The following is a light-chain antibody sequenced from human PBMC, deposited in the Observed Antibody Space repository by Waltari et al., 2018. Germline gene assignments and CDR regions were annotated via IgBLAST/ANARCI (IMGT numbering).Light chain of an antibody. V-gene: IGKV1-39*01. CDR3: QQSYT. Sequence: SPSSLSASVGEKVTITCRASQSISEYLNWYQQKPGKAPKLLIYGASSLQSGVPSRFSGSGSGTDFTLSITSLQPEDSATYYCQQSYTFGGGTKVEIK. J-gene: IGKJ4*01. CDR2: GAS. CDR1: QSISEY.